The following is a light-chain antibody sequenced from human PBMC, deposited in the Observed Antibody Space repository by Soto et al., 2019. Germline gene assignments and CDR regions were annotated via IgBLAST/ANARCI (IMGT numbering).Light chain of an antibody. J-gene: IGKJ1*01. CDR2: DAS. V-gene: IGKV1-5*01. Sequence: DIQMTQSPSTLSASVGDRVTITCRASQSISSWLAWYQQKPGKAPKLLIYDASSLESGVPSRFSGSGSGTEFPLTISSLQPDDFATYYCHHGATFGQGTKVEIK. CDR3: HHGAT. CDR1: QSISSW.